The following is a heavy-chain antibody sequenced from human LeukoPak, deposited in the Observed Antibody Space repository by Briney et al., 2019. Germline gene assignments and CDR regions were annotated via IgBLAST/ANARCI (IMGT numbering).Heavy chain of an antibody. D-gene: IGHD2-8*01. CDR2: IHNSGST. Sequence: PSETLSLTCTVSSGSISTYYWNWIRQPPGKGLEWVGYIHNSGSTSYNPSLKSRVTISVDTSKNQFSLKLTSVTAADTAVYYCAGNGDYWGQGTLVTVSS. CDR1: SGSISTYY. CDR3: AGNGDY. V-gene: IGHV4-59*01. J-gene: IGHJ4*02.